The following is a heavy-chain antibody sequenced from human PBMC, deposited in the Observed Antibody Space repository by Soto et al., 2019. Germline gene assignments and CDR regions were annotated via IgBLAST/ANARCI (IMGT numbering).Heavy chain of an antibody. J-gene: IGHJ4*02. CDR3: ARHTPAISISDH. CDR2: FYYSGST. D-gene: IGHD2-15*01. CDR1: CGSISSSCYY. V-gene: IGHV4-39*01. Sequence: PSESLSLTCTVSCGSISSSCYYWGWIRQPPGKGLEWIGRFYYSGSTYYNPSLNSRVTISVDTSKFLFSLKLRSVTAADTAVYYCARHTPAISISDHWGQGTLVTVSS.